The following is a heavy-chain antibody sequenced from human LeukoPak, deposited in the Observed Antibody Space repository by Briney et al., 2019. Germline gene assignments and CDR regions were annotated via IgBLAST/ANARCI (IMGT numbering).Heavy chain of an antibody. D-gene: IGHD3-22*01. V-gene: IGHV1-3*04. CDR2: INTGNGNT. J-gene: IGHJ1*01. CDR1: VYTFANYG. Sequence: ASVKVSCKTSVYTFANYGMHWVRQAPRQSLEWMGWINTGNGNTKSSQKFQDRVALTRDTSASTAYMELNSLSSEDTAVYYCARVPLSDSSGHYYPHWGQGTLVTVSS. CDR3: ARVPLSDSSGHYYPH.